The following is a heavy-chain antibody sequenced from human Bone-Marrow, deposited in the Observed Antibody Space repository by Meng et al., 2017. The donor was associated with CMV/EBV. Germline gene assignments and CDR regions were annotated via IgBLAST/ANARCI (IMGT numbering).Heavy chain of an antibody. J-gene: IGHJ6*01. V-gene: IGHV3-53*01. D-gene: IGHD5-18*01. CDR2: IYSGGST. Sequence: GESLKISCAASGFTVSSNYMSWVRQAPGKGLEWVSVIYSGGSTYYADSVKGRFTISRDNSKNTLYLQMNSVRAEDTAVYYCARNTAMAHYGMVVWGQGTTVTCFS. CDR1: GFTVSSNY. CDR3: ARNTAMAHYGMVV.